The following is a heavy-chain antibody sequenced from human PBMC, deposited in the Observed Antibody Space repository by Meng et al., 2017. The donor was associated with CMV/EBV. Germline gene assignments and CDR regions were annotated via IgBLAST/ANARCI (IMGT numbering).Heavy chain of an antibody. J-gene: IGHJ6*02. CDR1: GFTFSSYG. CDR3: AKDRGYYDSSGYNPMGDYYGMDV. V-gene: IGHV3-30*02. D-gene: IGHD3-22*01. CDR2: IRYDGSNK. Sequence: GESLKISCAASGFTFSSYGMHWVRQAPGKGLEWVAFIRYDGSNKYYADPVKGRFTISRDNSKNTLYLQMNSLRAEDTAVYYCAKDRGYYDSSGYNPMGDYYGMDVWGQGTTVTVSS.